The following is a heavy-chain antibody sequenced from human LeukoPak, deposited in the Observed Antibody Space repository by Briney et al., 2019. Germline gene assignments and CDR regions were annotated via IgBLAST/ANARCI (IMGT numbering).Heavy chain of an antibody. J-gene: IGHJ4*02. D-gene: IGHD3-10*01. V-gene: IGHV3-30*02. Sequence: TAGSLRLSCAASGFTFSSYGMHWVRQAPGKGLEWVAFIRYDGSNKYYADSVKGRFTISRDNSKNTLYLQMNSLRAEDTAVYYCAKGPWYYYGSGPFDYWGQGTLVTVSS. CDR3: AKGPWYYYGSGPFDY. CDR1: GFTFSSYG. CDR2: IRYDGSNK.